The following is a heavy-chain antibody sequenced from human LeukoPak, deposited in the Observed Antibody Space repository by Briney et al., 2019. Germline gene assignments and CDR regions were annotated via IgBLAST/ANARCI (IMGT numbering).Heavy chain of an antibody. D-gene: IGHD3-3*01. CDR1: GFTFSNYG. J-gene: IGHJ4*02. CDR2: LQNHGGDI. Sequence: GGSLRLSCAASGFTFSNYGMHWVRQAPDKGLEWVAFLQNHGGDIHYADSVEGRFTISRDNSKNTLYLQMNSLRAEDTAVYYCAKHQAIPRFVDWGQGTLVTVSS. V-gene: IGHV3-30*02. CDR3: AKHQAIPRFVD.